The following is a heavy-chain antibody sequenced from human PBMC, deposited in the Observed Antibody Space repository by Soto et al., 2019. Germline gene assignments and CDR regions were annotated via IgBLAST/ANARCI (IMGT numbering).Heavy chain of an antibody. Sequence: SETLSLTCTVSGGSISSYYWRWIRQPPGKGLEWIGYIYYSGSTNYNPSLKSRVTISVDTSKNQFSLKLSSVTAADTAVYYCARAWGRVFDYWGQGTLVTVS. D-gene: IGHD2-15*01. CDR2: IYYSGST. V-gene: IGHV4-59*01. CDR1: GGSISSYY. J-gene: IGHJ4*02. CDR3: ARAWGRVFDY.